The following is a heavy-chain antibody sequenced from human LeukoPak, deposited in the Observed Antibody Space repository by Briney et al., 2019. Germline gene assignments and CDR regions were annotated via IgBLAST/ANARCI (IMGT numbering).Heavy chain of an antibody. J-gene: IGHJ4*02. D-gene: IGHD5/OR15-5a*01. Sequence: GGSLRLSCAASGFTFSSYGMHWVRQAPGKGLEWVAVISYDGSNKYYADSVKGRFIISRDNSKNTLYLQMNSLRAEDTAVYYCARDASLYETKPPLDYWGQGTLVTVSS. V-gene: IGHV3-30*03. CDR2: ISYDGSNK. CDR1: GFTFSSYG. CDR3: ARDASLYETKPPLDY.